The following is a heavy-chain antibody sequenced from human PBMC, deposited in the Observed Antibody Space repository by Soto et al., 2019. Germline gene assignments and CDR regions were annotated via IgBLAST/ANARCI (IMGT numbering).Heavy chain of an antibody. CDR2: IIPILGIA. Sequence: SVKVSCKASGGTFSSYTISWVRQAPGQGLEWMGRIIPILGIANYAQKFQGRVTITADKSTSTAYMELSSLRSEDTAVYYCARVNYDFWSGLPHYYMDVWGKGTTVTVSS. CDR1: GGTFSSYT. D-gene: IGHD3-3*01. V-gene: IGHV1-69*02. J-gene: IGHJ6*03. CDR3: ARVNYDFWSGLPHYYMDV.